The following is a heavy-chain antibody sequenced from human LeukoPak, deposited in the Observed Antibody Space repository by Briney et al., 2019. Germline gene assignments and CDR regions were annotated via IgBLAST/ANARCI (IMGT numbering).Heavy chain of an antibody. CDR1: GGSFSRYY. CDR2: INHSGST. Sequence: PSETLSLTCAVNGGSFSRYYWSWIRQPPGKGLEWIGEINHSGSTNHNPSLKSRVTISVDTSKSQFSLKLNSVTAADTAIYYCARGNMWDYRRYYYYMDVWGKGTTVTVSS. V-gene: IGHV4-34*01. CDR3: ARGNMWDYRRYYYYMDV. D-gene: IGHD4-11*01. J-gene: IGHJ6*03.